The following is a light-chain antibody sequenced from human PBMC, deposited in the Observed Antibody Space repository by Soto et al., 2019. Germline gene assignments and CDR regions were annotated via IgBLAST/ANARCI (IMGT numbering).Light chain of an antibody. CDR2: DVS. J-gene: IGLJ1*01. V-gene: IGLV2-11*01. CDR3: CSYAGSYTFPYV. Sequence: ALTQPRSVSGSPGQSVTISCTGTSSDVGGYNYVSWYQQHPGKAPKLMIYDVSKRPSGVPDRFSGSKSGNTASLTISGVQAEDEADYYCCSYAGSYTFPYVFGTGTRSPS. CDR1: SSDVGGYNY.